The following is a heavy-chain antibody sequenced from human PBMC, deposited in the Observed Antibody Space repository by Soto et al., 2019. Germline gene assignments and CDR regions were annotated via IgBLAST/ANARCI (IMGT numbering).Heavy chain of an antibody. V-gene: IGHV1-8*01. D-gene: IGHD5-18*01. Sequence: QVQLVQSGAEVKKPGASVKVSCKASGYTLTSYDINGVRQATGQGLEWMGWMNPNSCNTGYAQKFQGRVTMTRNTSISTAYMELSSLRSEDTAVHSAMVWGWFDPWGQGTLVTVSS. CDR2: MNPNSCNT. CDR1: GYTLTSYD. J-gene: IGHJ5*02. CDR3: MVWGWFDP.